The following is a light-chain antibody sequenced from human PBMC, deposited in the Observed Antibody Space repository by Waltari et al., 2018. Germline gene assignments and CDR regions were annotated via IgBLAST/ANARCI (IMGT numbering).Light chain of an antibody. CDR2: GAY. J-gene: IGKJ1*01. Sequence: IVLTQSPGTLSLSPGERATLSCRASQSVNTYLAWYQQQPGQAPRLLIYGAYTRAAGIPDRFSGSGFGTDFSLTSSRLEAEDFAVYYCQHHVRLPATFGQGTKVEIK. V-gene: IGKV3-20*01. CDR1: QSVNTY. CDR3: QHHVRLPAT.